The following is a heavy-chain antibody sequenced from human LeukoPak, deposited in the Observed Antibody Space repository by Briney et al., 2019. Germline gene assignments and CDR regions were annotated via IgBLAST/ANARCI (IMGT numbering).Heavy chain of an antibody. D-gene: IGHD3-10*01. Sequence: PRGSLRLSGAASGXTLTCYGVHWMRQVPGKGLIWVSHMKRDGSSTSYANSVKGRFTISRDNAKHKVYLQMTNLRAEDTAVYYCVRRSTFYSGSGSYPHFDSWGRGTLVTVSS. V-gene: IGHV3-74*01. J-gene: IGHJ4*02. CDR1: GXTLTCYG. CDR2: MKRDGSST. CDR3: VRRSTFYSGSGSYPHFDS.